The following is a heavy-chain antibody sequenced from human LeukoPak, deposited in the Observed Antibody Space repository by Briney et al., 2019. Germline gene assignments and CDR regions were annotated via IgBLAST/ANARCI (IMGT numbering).Heavy chain of an antibody. V-gene: IGHV4-34*09. CDR2: INHSGST. Sequence: SETLSLTCAVYGGSFSGYYWSWIRQPPGKGLEWIGEINHSGSTNYNPSLKSRVTISVDTSKNQFSLKLSSVTAADTAVYYCASASCTSCQHAYYYGMDVWGQGTTVTVSS. CDR1: GGSFSGYY. CDR3: ASASCTSCQHAYYYGMDV. D-gene: IGHD2-2*01. J-gene: IGHJ6*02.